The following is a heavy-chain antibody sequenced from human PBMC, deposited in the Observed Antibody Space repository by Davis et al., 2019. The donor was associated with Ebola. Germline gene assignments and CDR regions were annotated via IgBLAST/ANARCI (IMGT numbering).Heavy chain of an antibody. Sequence: PGGSLRLSCAASGFTFSSYWMSWVRQAPGKGLEWVANIKQDGSEKYYVDSEKGRFTISRDNAKNSLYLQMNSLRAEDTAVYYCARALDYYYYGMDVWGQGTTVTVSS. CDR2: IKQDGSEK. CDR3: ARALDYYYYGMDV. J-gene: IGHJ6*02. CDR1: GFTFSSYW. V-gene: IGHV3-7*01.